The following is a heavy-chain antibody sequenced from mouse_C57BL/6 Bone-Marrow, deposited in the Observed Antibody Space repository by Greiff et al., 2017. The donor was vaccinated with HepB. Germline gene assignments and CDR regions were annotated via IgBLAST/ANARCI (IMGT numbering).Heavy chain of an antibody. Sequence: VQLQQSGAELVRPGTSVKLSCKASGYTFTSYWMHWVKQRPGQGLEWIGVIDPSDSYTNYNQKFKGKATLTVDTSASTAYMQLSSLTSEDSAVYYCARGAYSNPDYWGQGTTLTVSS. CDR3: ARGAYSNPDY. J-gene: IGHJ2*01. V-gene: IGHV1-59*01. CDR2: IDPSDSYT. D-gene: IGHD2-5*01. CDR1: GYTFTSYW.